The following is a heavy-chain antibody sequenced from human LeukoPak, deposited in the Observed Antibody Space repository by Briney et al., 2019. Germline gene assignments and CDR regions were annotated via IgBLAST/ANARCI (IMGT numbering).Heavy chain of an antibody. V-gene: IGHV4-34*01. Sequence: SETLSLTCAVYGGSFSGYYWSWLRQPPGKGLEWIGEINHSGSTNYNPSLKSRVTISVDTSKNQFSLKLSSVTAADTAVYYCARGLRSWYGVEYFQLWGQGTLVTVSS. J-gene: IGHJ1*01. CDR1: GGSFSGYY. CDR3: ARGLRSWYGVEYFQL. D-gene: IGHD6-13*01. CDR2: INHSGST.